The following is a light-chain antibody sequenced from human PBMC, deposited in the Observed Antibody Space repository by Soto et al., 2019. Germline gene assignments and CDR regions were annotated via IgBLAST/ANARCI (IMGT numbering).Light chain of an antibody. J-gene: IGKJ1*01. CDR3: QQHYNTPRS. CDR1: QPISDY. CDR2: TTS. Sequence: DIQMTQSPSSLSASWVDRVTITCGTSQPISDYLNWYQQKPGKAPTLLIYTTSNLQSGVPSRFSGSGSATHFTLTISSLQPEDFATYYCQQHYNTPRSFGQGTKVDIK. V-gene: IGKV1-39*01.